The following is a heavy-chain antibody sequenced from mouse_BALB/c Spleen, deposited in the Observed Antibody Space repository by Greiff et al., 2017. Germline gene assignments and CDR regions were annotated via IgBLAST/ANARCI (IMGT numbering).Heavy chain of an antibody. CDR1: GYAFTSYY. J-gene: IGHJ2*01. CDR2: IFPGSGNT. Sequence: QVQLQQSGPELVKPGASVKISCKASGYAFTSYYIHWVKQRPGQGLEWIGGIFPGSGNTKYNEKFKGKATLTAEKSSTTAYMQLSSLTSDDSAVFFYARINCDYDYFDYWGQGTTLTVSA. V-gene: IGHV1-66*01. CDR3: ARINCDYDYFDY. D-gene: IGHD2-4*01.